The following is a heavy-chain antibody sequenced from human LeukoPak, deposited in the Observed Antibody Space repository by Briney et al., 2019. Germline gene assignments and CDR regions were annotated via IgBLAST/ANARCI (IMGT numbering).Heavy chain of an antibody. J-gene: IGHJ4*02. D-gene: IGHD3-3*01. V-gene: IGHV3-23*01. CDR1: GFTFSSCA. Sequence: GGSLRLSCAASGFTFSSCAMSWVRQAPGKGLEWVSAISGSGGSTYYADSVKGRFTISRDNSKNTLYLQMNSLRAEDTAVYYCAKVDRAIFGVVTTNLDYWGQGTLVTVSS. CDR3: AKVDRAIFGVVTTNLDY. CDR2: ISGSGGST.